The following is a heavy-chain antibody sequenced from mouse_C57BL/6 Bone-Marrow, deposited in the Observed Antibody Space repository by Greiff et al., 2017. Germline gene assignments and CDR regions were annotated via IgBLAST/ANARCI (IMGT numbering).Heavy chain of an antibody. CDR1: GFTFSSYT. Sequence: EVQLVESGGGLVKPGGSLKLSCAASGFTFSSYTMSWVRQTPEKRLEWVATISGGGGNTYYPDSVKGRFPISRDNAKNTLYLQMSSLRSEDTALYYCAREYDGYYYAMDYWGQGTSVTVSS. D-gene: IGHD2-3*01. V-gene: IGHV5-9*01. CDR3: AREYDGYYYAMDY. CDR2: ISGGGGNT. J-gene: IGHJ4*01.